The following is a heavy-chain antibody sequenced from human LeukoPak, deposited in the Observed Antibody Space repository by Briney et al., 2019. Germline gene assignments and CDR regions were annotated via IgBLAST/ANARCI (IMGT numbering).Heavy chain of an antibody. J-gene: IGHJ4*02. CDR2: ISSSGSTI. Sequence: GGSLRLSCAASGFTFSSYSMNWVRQAPGKGLKWVSSISSSGSTIYYADSVKGRFTISRDNAKNSLYLQMNSLRAEDTAVYYCARASRSFDYWGQGTLVTVSS. CDR1: GFTFSSYS. D-gene: IGHD6-13*01. V-gene: IGHV3-48*04. CDR3: ARASRSFDY.